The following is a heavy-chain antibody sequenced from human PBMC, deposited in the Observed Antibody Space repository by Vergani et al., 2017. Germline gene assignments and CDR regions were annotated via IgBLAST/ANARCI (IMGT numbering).Heavy chain of an antibody. Sequence: QVQLVQSGAEVKKPGSSVKVSCKASGGTFTGYYMHWVRQAPGQGLEWMGWINPNSGGTNYAQKFQGRVTMTRDTSISTAYMELSRLRSDDTAVYYCARFASDTAMVPYYFDYWGQGTLVTVSS. CDR1: GGTFTGYY. CDR2: INPNSGGT. D-gene: IGHD5-18*01. V-gene: IGHV1-2*02. CDR3: ARFASDTAMVPYYFDY. J-gene: IGHJ4*02.